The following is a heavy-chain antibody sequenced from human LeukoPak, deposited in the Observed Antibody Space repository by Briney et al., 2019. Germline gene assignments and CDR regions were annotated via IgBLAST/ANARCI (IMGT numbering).Heavy chain of an antibody. V-gene: IGHV3-11*04. J-gene: IGHJ4*02. CDR3: ARGAARMVEVAPIISFEF. Sequence: GGSLRLSCAASGFTFSDYFMSWIRQAPGKGLEWLSHISSSGTGYYTDSVKGRATISRDNAKNSLYLQMNSLRAEDTAVYYCARGAARMVEVAPIISFEFWGQGTLVTVSS. CDR1: GFTFSDYF. CDR2: ISSSGTG. D-gene: IGHD5-24*01.